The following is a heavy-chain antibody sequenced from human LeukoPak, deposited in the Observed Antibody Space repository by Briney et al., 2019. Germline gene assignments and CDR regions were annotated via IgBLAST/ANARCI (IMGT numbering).Heavy chain of an antibody. V-gene: IGHV1-18*01. CDR2: VNAYNGDT. Sequence: ASVKVSCKASVYTFINYGITWVRQAPGQGLEWMGWVNAYNGDTNYGQNFQGRVTVTTDTSTSTGYIEVKSLRSDDTAVYYCARVTLHDYGSGRYAFDIWGQGTMVTVSS. J-gene: IGHJ3*02. CDR1: VYTFINYG. D-gene: IGHD3-10*01. CDR3: ARVTLHDYGSGRYAFDI.